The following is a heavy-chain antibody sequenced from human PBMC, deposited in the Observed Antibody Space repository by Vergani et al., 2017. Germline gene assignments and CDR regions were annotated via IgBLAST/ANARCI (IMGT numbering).Heavy chain of an antibody. J-gene: IGHJ6*03. CDR2: ISYDGSNK. V-gene: IGHV3-30-3*01. D-gene: IGHD2/OR15-2a*01. CDR3: ARDRVLRGDYYYYMDV. Sequence: QVQLVESGGGVVQPGRSLRLSCAASGFTFNNYAIHWVRQAPGKGLEWVAVISYDGSNKYYADSVKGRFTISRDNSKNTLYLQMNSLRAEDTAVYYCARDRVLRGDYYYYMDVWGKGPTVTVSS. CDR1: GFTFNNYA.